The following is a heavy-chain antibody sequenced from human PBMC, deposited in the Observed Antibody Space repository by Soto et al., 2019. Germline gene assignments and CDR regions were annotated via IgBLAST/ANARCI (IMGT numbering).Heavy chain of an antibody. V-gene: IGHV4-59*11. CDR3: ARGEERVAMPYGY. CDR2: IYNGGRT. Sequence: SETLSLTCTVSGGSISDHYYMWIRQSPGKGLEYIGYIYNGGRTDYNPSLKSRVIISVDTSKNQFSLKLSSVTAADTAVYYGARGEERVAMPYGYRAQRTLVTGSS. J-gene: IGHJ4*02. CDR1: GGSISDHY. D-gene: IGHD2-2*01.